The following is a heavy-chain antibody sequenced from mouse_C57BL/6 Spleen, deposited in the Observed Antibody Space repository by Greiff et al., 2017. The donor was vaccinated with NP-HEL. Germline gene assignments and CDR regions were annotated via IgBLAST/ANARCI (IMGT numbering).Heavy chain of an antibody. CDR2: ISYDGSN. Sequence: DVQLQESGPGLVKPSQSLSLTCSVTGYSITSGYYWNWIRQFPGNKLEWMGYISYDGSNNYNPSLKNRISITRDTSKNQIFLKLNAVTTEDTATYYCARELVDYWGQGTTLTVSS. CDR1: GYSITSGYY. V-gene: IGHV3-6*01. CDR3: ARELVDY. J-gene: IGHJ2*01.